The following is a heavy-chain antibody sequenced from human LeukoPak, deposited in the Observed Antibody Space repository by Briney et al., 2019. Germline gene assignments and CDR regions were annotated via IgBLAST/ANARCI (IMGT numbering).Heavy chain of an antibody. CDR3: ARSPGAYYDFWSGYSHFDY. CDR2: ISYDGSNK. V-gene: IGHV3-30-3*01. Sequence: GGSLRLSCAASGFTFSSYAMHWVRQAPGKGLEWVAVISYDGSNKYYADSVKGRFTISRDNSKNTLYLQMNSLRAEDTAVYYCARSPGAYYDFWSGYSHFDYWGQGTLVTVSS. J-gene: IGHJ4*02. D-gene: IGHD3-3*01. CDR1: GFTFSSYA.